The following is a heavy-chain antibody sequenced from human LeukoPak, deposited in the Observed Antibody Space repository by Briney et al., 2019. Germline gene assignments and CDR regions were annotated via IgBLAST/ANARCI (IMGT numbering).Heavy chain of an antibody. D-gene: IGHD6-6*01. V-gene: IGHV4-39*07. J-gene: IGHJ6*03. CDR3: ARGIAARPEYYYYYYMDV. Sequence: SETLSLTCTVSGGSISSSSYYWGWIRQPPGKGLEWIGSIYYSGSTYYNPSLKSRVTISVDTSKNQFSLKLSSVTAADTAVYYCARGIAARPEYYYYYYMDVWGKGTTVTVSS. CDR1: GGSISSSSYY. CDR2: IYYSGST.